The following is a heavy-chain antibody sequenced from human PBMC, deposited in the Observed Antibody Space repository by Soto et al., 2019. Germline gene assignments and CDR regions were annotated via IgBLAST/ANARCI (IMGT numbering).Heavy chain of an antibody. CDR3: AVKGSKDSSGYYYYYYGMDV. J-gene: IGHJ6*02. Sequence: GASVKVSCKASGFTFTSSAVQWVRQARGQRLEWKGWIVVGSGNTNYAQKFQERVTITRDMSTSTAYMELSSLRSEDTAVFYFAVKGSKDSSGYYYYYYGMDVWGQGTTVTVS. CDR2: IVVGSGNT. CDR1: GFTFTSSA. V-gene: IGHV1-58*01. D-gene: IGHD3-22*01.